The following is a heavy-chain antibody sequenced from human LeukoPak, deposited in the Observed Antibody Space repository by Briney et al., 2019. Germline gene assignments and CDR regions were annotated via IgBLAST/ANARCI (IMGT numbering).Heavy chain of an antibody. CDR1: GYTFTSYD. D-gene: IGHD3-3*01. CDR2: MNPYSGNT. Sequence: ASVKVSCKASGYTFTSYDINWVRQATGQGLEWMGWMNPYSGNTGYAQKFQGRVTITRNTSISTAYMELSSLRSEDTAVYYCARAGYYDFWSGYFSEYYYYYMDVWGKGTTVTVSS. CDR3: ARAGYYDFWSGYFSEYYYYYMDV. J-gene: IGHJ6*03. V-gene: IGHV1-8*03.